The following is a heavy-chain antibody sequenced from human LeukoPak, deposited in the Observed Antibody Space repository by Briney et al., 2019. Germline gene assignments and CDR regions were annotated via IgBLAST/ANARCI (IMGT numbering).Heavy chain of an antibody. V-gene: IGHV3-21*04. J-gene: IGHJ4*02. CDR3: AGGELPPDY. CDR2: TSSSSTYI. CDR1: GFTFSIYS. Sequence: PGGSLRLSCAASGFTFSIYSMIWVRQAPGKGLEWVSSTSSSSTYIYYADSVKGRFTISRDNSKNTLYLQMNSLRAEDTAVYYCAGGELPPDYWGQGTLVTVSS. D-gene: IGHD1-26*01.